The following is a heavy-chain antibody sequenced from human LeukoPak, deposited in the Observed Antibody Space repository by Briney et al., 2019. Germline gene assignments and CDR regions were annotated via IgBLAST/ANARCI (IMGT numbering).Heavy chain of an antibody. Sequence: ASVKVSCKASGFTFTSSAVQWVRQARGQRLEWIGWIVVVSSNTNYAQKFQERVTITRDMSTSTAYMELSSLRSEDTAVYYCAASPDYYDSSGYSYYFDYWGQGTLVTVSS. CDR3: AASPDYYDSSGYSYYFDY. D-gene: IGHD3-22*01. V-gene: IGHV1-58*01. J-gene: IGHJ4*02. CDR2: IVVVSSNT. CDR1: GFTFTSSA.